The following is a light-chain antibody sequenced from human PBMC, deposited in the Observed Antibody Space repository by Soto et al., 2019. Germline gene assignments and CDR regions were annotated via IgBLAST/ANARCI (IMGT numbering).Light chain of an antibody. V-gene: IGKV1-5*01. CDR3: QQYENYWT. CDR2: DAS. CDR1: QGISSW. J-gene: IGKJ1*01. Sequence: DIQMTQSPSTLSATAGDRVTITCRASQGISSWLAWYQHKPGKAPKLLIYDASNLDSGVPSRFSGSGSGTEFSLTISNLQPDDFATYYCQQYENYWTFGQGTKVDIK.